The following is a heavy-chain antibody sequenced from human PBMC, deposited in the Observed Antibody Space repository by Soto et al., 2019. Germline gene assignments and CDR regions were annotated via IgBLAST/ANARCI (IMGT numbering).Heavy chain of an antibody. J-gene: IGHJ6*03. Sequence: ASVKVSCKASGYTFTYRYLHWVRQAPGQGLEWMGRIIPILGIANYAQKFQGRVTITADKSTSTAYMELSSLRSEDTAVYYCARVSTVTTVYYMDVWGKGTTVTVSS. CDR3: ARVSTVTTVYYMDV. CDR2: IIPILGIA. CDR1: GYTFTYRY. D-gene: IGHD4-4*01. V-gene: IGHV1-69*02.